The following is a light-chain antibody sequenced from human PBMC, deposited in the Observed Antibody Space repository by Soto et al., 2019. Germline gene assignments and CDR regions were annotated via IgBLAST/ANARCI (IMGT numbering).Light chain of an antibody. CDR2: VNSDGSH. J-gene: IGLJ2*01. Sequence: QSVLTQSPSASASLGASVRFTCTLNSGHSSYAIAWHQQQPEKGPRYLMKVNSDGSHSKGDGIPDRFSGSSSGAERYLTISSLQSEDEADYYCQTWGTGIRVVFGGGTKLTVL. V-gene: IGLV4-69*01. CDR1: SGHSSYA. CDR3: QTWGTGIRVV.